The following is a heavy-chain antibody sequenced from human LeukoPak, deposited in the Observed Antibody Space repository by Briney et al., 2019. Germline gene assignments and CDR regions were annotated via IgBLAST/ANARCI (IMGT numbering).Heavy chain of an antibody. D-gene: IGHD2-2*01. CDR1: GYTFTSYA. V-gene: IGHV1-3*01. J-gene: IGHJ6*02. Sequence: ASVRVSCKASGYTFTSYAMHWVSQAPGQRLEWMGWINAGNGNTKYSQKFQGRVTITRDTSASTAYMELSSLRSEDTAVYYCASKYCSSTSCRYYYYYGMDVWGQGTTVTVSS. CDR3: ASKYCSSTSCRYYYYYGMDV. CDR2: INAGNGNT.